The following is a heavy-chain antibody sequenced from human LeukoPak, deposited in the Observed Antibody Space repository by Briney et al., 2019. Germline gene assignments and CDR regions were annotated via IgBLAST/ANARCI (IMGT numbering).Heavy chain of an antibody. J-gene: IGHJ4*02. D-gene: IGHD2-2*01. CDR2: ISGSGGST. CDR3: AKVPAAAIAFDY. V-gene: IGHV3-23*01. CDR1: GFTFSSYG. Sequence: GGSLRLSCAASGFTFSSYGMSWVRQAPGKGLEWVSAISGSGGSTYYADSVKGRFTISRDNSKNTLYLQMNSLRAEDTAVYYCAKVPAAAIAFDYWGQETLVTVSS.